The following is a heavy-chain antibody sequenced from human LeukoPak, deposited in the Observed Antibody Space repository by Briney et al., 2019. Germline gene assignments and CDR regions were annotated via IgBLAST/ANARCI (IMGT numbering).Heavy chain of an antibody. CDR3: ARDSGSSGYYYYGY. J-gene: IGHJ4*02. V-gene: IGHV4-59*12. CDR1: GGSISSYY. Sequence: SETLSLTCTVSGGSISSYYWSWIRQPPGKGLEWIGYIYYSGSTNYNPSLKSRVTISVDTSKNQFSLKLSSVTAADTAVYYCARDSGSSGYYYYGYWGQGTLVTVSS. D-gene: IGHD3-22*01. CDR2: IYYSGST.